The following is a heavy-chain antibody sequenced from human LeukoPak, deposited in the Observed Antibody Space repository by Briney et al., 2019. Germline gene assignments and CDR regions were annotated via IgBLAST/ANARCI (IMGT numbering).Heavy chain of an antibody. CDR3: ARVGLVGAYRGLNWFDP. CDR2: IYYSGST. V-gene: IGHV4-39*07. Sequence: SETLSLTCTVSGGSISSSSYYWGWIRQPPGKGLEWIGSIYYSGSTYYNPSLKSRVTISVDTSKNQFSLKLSSVTAADTAVYYCARVGLVGAYRGLNWFDPWGQGTLVTVSS. J-gene: IGHJ5*02. CDR1: GGSISSSSYY. D-gene: IGHD1-26*01.